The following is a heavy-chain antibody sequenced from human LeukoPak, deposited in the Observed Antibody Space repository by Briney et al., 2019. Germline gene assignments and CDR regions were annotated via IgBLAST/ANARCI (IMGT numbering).Heavy chain of an antibody. D-gene: IGHD1-20*01. CDR2: IYYSGST. J-gene: IGHJ5*02. Sequence: SETLSLTCTVSGGSISSYYWSWIRQPPGKGLEWIGYIYYSGSTNYNPSLKSRVTISVDTSKNQFSLKLSSVTAADTAVYYCASLITGTTRWFDPWGQGTLVTVSS. CDR1: GGSISSYY. CDR3: ASLITGTTRWFDP. V-gene: IGHV4-59*08.